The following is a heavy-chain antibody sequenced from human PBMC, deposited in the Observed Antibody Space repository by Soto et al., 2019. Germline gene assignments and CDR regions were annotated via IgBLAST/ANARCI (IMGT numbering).Heavy chain of an antibody. CDR2: INHSGST. V-gene: IGHV4-34*01. D-gene: IGHD2-15*01. J-gene: IGHJ4*02. CDR1: GGSFSGYY. CDR3: ARKYCSGGSCRYYFDY. Sequence: SETLSLTCAVYGGSFSGYYLSWIRQPPGKGLEWIGEINHSGSTNYNPSLKSRVTISVDTSKNQFSLKLSSVTAADTAVYYCARKYCSGGSCRYYFDYWGQGTLVTVSS.